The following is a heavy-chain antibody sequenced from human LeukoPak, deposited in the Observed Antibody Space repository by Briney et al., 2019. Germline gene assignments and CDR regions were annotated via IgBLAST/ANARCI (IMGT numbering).Heavy chain of an antibody. CDR1: GFTFSSYG. V-gene: IGHV3-23*01. CDR2: ISGNGGST. J-gene: IGHJ6*03. Sequence: GGTLRLSCAASGFTFSSYGMSWVRQAPGRGLEWVSNISGNGGSTYYAVSVKGRFTISRDNPKNTLYLQMNSLRAEDTAVYYCAKASGITVAGDSYYYMDAWGKGTTVTISS. D-gene: IGHD6-19*01. CDR3: AKASGITVAGDSYYYMDA.